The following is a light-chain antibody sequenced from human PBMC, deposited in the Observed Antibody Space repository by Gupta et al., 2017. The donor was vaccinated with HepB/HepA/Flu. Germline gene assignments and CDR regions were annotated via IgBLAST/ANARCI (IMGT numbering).Light chain of an antibody. CDR2: EVT. Sequence: QSALTQPASVSGSPGQSITISCTGTNSDVGGYNYVSWYQQHPGKAPKLMIYEVTKRPPGVPNRFSGSKSGNTASLTISGLQADDEANYYCCAYAGSSTVLFGGGTKVTVL. V-gene: IGLV2-14*01. J-gene: IGLJ3*02. CDR3: CAYAGSSTVL. CDR1: NSDVGGYNY.